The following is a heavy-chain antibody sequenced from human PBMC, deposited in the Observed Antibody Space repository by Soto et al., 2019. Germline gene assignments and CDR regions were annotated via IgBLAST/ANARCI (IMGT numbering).Heavy chain of an antibody. CDR1: GYTFTSYG. J-gene: IGHJ4*02. Sequence: QVKLVQSGAEVKKPGASVKVSCRASGYTFTSYGISWVRQAPGQGLEWMGWISAYNGNKKYAQKLQGRVTMTTDTSTIRAYMELRSLRSDDTAVYYCARDLVQQLFDYWGQGTLVTVSS. CDR3: ARDLVQQLFDY. V-gene: IGHV1-18*01. D-gene: IGHD6-13*01. CDR2: ISAYNGNK.